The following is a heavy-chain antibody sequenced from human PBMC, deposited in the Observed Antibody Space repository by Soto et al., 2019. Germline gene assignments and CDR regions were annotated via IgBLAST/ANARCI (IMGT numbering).Heavy chain of an antibody. CDR2: VSWNSEIV. CDR1: GSKFGDYA. J-gene: IGHJ6*02. CDR3: AKDRGPCSGNKCSSLYYYYGMDV. V-gene: IGHV3-9*01. D-gene: IGHD2-15*01. Sequence: PGWSLRLSCEASGSKFGDYAMHWVRQAPGKGLEWVSGVSWNSEIVGYADSVKGRFTISRDNAKNSLYLEMNSLRTEDTALYYCAKDRGPCSGNKCSSLYYYYGMDVWGQGTTVTVSS.